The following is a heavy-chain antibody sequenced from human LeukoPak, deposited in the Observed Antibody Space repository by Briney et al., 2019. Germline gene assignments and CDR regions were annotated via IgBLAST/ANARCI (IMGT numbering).Heavy chain of an antibody. D-gene: IGHD2-15*01. CDR3: AKQLGYCSDGSCYFPY. CDR1: AFIFSGHW. Sequence: GSLRLSCEGSAFIFSGHWMNWVRQAPGKGLEWVSAISNNGGYTYYADSVQGRFTISRDNSKSTLCLQMNSLRAEDTAVYYCAKQLGYCSDGSCYFPYWGQGTLVTVSS. V-gene: IGHV3-23*01. J-gene: IGHJ4*02. CDR2: ISNNGGYT.